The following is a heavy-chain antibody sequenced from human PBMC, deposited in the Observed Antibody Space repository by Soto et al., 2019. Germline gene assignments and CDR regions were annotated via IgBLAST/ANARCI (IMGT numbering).Heavy chain of an antibody. CDR2: ISYDGSNK. J-gene: IGHJ4*02. Sequence: GGSLRLSCAASGFTFSSYGMHWVRQAPGKGLEWVAVISYDGSNKYYADSVKGRFTISRDNSKNTLYLQMNSLRAEDTAVYYCANGPARSSGYYVGDYWGQGTLVTGS. CDR1: GFTFSSYG. D-gene: IGHD3-22*01. V-gene: IGHV3-30*18. CDR3: ANGPARSSGYYVGDY.